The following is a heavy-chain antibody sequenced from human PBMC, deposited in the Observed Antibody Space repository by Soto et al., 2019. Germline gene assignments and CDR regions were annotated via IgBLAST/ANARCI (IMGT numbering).Heavy chain of an antibody. Sequence: SVKVSCKASGGTFSNYALSWVRQAPGQGLEWMGDIIPIFGTTNNAQKFQGRVTITADEATSTAYMELRSLRSDDTAVYYCARHNSQWPNWFDPWGQGTPVTVSS. D-gene: IGHD1-1*01. CDR2: IIPIFGTT. CDR3: ARHNSQWPNWFDP. J-gene: IGHJ5*02. CDR1: GGTFSNYA. V-gene: IGHV1-69*13.